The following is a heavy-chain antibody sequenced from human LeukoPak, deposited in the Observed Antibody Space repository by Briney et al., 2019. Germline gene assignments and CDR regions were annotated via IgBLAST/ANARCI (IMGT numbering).Heavy chain of an antibody. CDR2: ISGSGGST. V-gene: IGHV3-23*01. D-gene: IGHD6-19*01. CDR3: AKGHEQWLVLSDWFDP. J-gene: IGHJ5*02. CDR1: GFTFSSYA. Sequence: PGGSLRLSCAASGFTFSSYAMSWVRQAPGKGLEWVSAISGSGGSTYYTDSVKGRFTISRDNSKNTLYLQMNSLRAEDTAVYYCAKGHEQWLVLSDWFDPWGQGTLVTVSS.